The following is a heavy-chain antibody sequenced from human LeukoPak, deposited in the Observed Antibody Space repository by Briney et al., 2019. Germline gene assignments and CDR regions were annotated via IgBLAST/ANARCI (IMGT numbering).Heavy chain of an antibody. CDR3: AKDGDSSGYYLDY. Sequence: GGSLRLSCAASGFTFRSHAMHWVRQAPGKGLEWVAHIWFDGSNKYFADSVKGRFTISRDNSKNTLYLQMNSLRAEDTAVYYCAKDGDSSGYYLDYWGQGTLVTVSS. J-gene: IGHJ4*02. CDR1: GFTFRSHA. V-gene: IGHV3-33*06. D-gene: IGHD3-22*01. CDR2: IWFDGSNK.